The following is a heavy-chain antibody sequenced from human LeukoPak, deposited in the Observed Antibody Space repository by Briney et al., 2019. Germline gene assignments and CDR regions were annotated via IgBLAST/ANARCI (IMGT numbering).Heavy chain of an antibody. D-gene: IGHD3-9*01. CDR1: GYSISSGYY. V-gene: IGHV4-38-2*01. Sequence: SETLSLTCAVSGYSISSGYYWGWIRQPPGKGLEWIGSIYHSGSTYYNPSLKSRVTISVDTSKNQFSLKLSSVTAADTAVYYCARKYYDILTGYYGGAFDIWGQGTMATVSS. J-gene: IGHJ3*02. CDR2: IYHSGST. CDR3: ARKYYDILTGYYGGAFDI.